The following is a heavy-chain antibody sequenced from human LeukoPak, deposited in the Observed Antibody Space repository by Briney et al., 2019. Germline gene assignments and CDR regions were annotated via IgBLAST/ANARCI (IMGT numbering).Heavy chain of an antibody. Sequence: GGSLRLSCAASGFTFSSYAMSWVRPAPGKGLEWVSVIGDSTFYEGSVKGRFTISRDSSKNTLYLEMNSLRVEDTAVYYCAKGRGGSSYSTLDSWGQGTLVTVSS. CDR2: IGDST. CDR3: AKGRGGSSYSTLDS. D-gene: IGHD2-15*01. CDR1: GFTFSSYA. V-gene: IGHV3-23*01. J-gene: IGHJ4*02.